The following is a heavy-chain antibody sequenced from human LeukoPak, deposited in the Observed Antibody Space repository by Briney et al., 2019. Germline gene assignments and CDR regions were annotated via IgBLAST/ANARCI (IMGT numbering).Heavy chain of an antibody. CDR2: IRFTGSYI. CDR1: GFTFSHYS. CDR3: AKDPHELLWFGELPLYFDY. V-gene: IGHV3-21*04. J-gene: IGHJ4*02. Sequence: GGSLRLSCVASGFTFSHYSMNWVRQAPGKGLEWVSSIRFTGSYIYYADSVKGRFTISRDNSKNTLYLQMNSLRAEDTAVYYCAKDPHELLWFGELPLYFDYWGQGTLVTVSS. D-gene: IGHD3-10*01.